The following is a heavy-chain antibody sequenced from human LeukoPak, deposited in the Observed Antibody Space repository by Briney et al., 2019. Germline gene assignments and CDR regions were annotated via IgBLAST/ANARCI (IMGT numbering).Heavy chain of an antibody. Sequence: GGSLRLSCATSGFAFSLFEMNWVRQAPGKGLEWVSYISSSGSTRYYADSVKGRFTISRDSAKNTLYLQMNSLRAEDTAVYYCARVVGSSGWYLGYWGQGTLVTVSS. D-gene: IGHD6-19*01. CDR2: ISSSGSTR. J-gene: IGHJ4*02. CDR3: ARVVGSSGWYLGY. V-gene: IGHV3-48*03. CDR1: GFAFSLFE.